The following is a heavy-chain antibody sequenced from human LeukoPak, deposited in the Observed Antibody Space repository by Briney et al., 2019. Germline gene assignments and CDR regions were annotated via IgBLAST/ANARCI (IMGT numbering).Heavy chain of an antibody. CDR3: ARTYMTSARFDP. V-gene: IGHV4-31*03. CDR2: IYYNGST. Sequence: SETLSLTCTVSGGSISSGGYYWSWIRQHPGKGLEWIGYIYYNGSTYYNPSLKSRVTISVDTSKNQFSLKLSSVTAAHTAVYYCARTYMTSARFDPWGQGTLVTVSS. CDR1: GGSISSGGYY. D-gene: IGHD2-21*02. J-gene: IGHJ5*02.